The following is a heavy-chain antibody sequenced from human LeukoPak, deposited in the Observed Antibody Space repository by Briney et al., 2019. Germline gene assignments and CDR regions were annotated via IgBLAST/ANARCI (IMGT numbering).Heavy chain of an antibody. CDR2: ISWDGGST. J-gene: IGHJ4*02. D-gene: IGHD3-22*01. Sequence: GGSLRLSCAASGFAFDDYAMHWVRQAPGKGLEWVSLISWDGGSTYYADSVRGRFTISRDNAKNSLYLQMNSLRAEDTAVYFCARTGYDSSGYLDFWGQGTLVTVSS. CDR3: ARTGYDSSGYLDF. CDR1: GFAFDDYA. V-gene: IGHV3-43D*03.